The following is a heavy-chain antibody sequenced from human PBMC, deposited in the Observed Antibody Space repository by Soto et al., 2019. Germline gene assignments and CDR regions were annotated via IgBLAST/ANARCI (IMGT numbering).Heavy chain of an antibody. D-gene: IGHD6-13*01. V-gene: IGHV3-30-3*01. CDR2: ISYDGSNK. CDR3: ARDGWSLRIAAAGVYYGMDV. J-gene: IGHJ6*02. CDR1: GFTFSSYA. Sequence: PGGSLRLSCAASGFTFSSYAMHWVRQAPGKGLEWVAVISYDGSNKYYADSVKGRFTISRDNSKNTLYLQMNSLRAEDTAVYYCARDGWSLRIAAAGVYYGMDVWGQGTTVTVSS.